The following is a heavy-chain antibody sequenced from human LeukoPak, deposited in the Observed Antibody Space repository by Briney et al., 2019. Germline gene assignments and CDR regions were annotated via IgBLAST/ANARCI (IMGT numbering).Heavy chain of an antibody. D-gene: IGHD2-2*01. V-gene: IGHV3-23*01. CDR2: ISGSGGST. CDR3: AREEPDIVVVPAADAFDI. J-gene: IGHJ3*02. CDR1: GFTFSSYA. Sequence: GGSLRLSCAASGFTFSSYAMSWVRQAPGKGLEWVSAISGSGGSTYYADSVKGRFTISRDNSKNTLYLQMNSLRAEDTAVYYCAREEPDIVVVPAADAFDIWGQGTMVTVSS.